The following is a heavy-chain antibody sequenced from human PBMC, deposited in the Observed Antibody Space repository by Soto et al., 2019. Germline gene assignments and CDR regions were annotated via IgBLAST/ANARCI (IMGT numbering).Heavy chain of an antibody. J-gene: IGHJ4*02. CDR3: AKDKYYE. CDR1: GFTLSNYG. V-gene: IGHV3-23*01. D-gene: IGHD3-22*01. CDR2: ISGSDGST. Sequence: EVQLLQSAGNLVQPGGSLRLSCAASGFTLSNYGMNWVRKAPGKGLEWASGISGSDGSTYYADSVKGRFTISRDNSKNTLYLQMHTVRGEDTAVYYCAKDKYYEWGQGTLVTVSS.